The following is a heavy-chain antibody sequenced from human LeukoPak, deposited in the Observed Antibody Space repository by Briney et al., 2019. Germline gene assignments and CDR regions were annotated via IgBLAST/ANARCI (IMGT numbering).Heavy chain of an antibody. CDR2: ISWNSVST. CDR3: AKDQWTTGLEYCSSTSCYNCYFDL. Sequence: PGRSLRLSCAASGFTFDDYAMRWARPAPGKGLEWVSGISWNSVSTGDAGSVKCCSAVSRDSAKNSRYLQKNSLNAENTALYYCAKDQWTTGLEYCSSTSCYNCYFDLWGRGTLVTVSS. V-gene: IGHV3-9*01. D-gene: IGHD2-2*02. J-gene: IGHJ2*01. CDR1: GFTFDDYA.